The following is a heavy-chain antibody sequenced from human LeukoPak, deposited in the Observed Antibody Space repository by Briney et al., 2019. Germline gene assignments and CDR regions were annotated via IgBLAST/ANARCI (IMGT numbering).Heavy chain of an antibody. V-gene: IGHV4-34*01. J-gene: IGHJ4*02. CDR2: INHSGST. Sequence: SETLSLTCAVYGGSFSGYYWSWIRQPPGKGLEWIGEINHSGSTNYNPSLKSRVTISVDTSKNQFSLKLSSVTAADTAVYYCARYSGYYLSYFDYWGQGTLVTVSS. CDR3: ARYSGYYLSYFDY. D-gene: IGHD3-22*01. CDR1: GGSFSGYY.